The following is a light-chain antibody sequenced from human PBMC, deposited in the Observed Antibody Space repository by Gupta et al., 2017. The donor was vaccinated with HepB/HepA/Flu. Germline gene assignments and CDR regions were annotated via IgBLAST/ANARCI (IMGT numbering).Light chain of an antibody. CDR3: QEWDSSWV. Sequence: SYELTQPPSVSVSPGQTASIPCHGDKLGDKYACWYQQKPGQSPVRVIYQDSKRPSGIPERLSGSKYGKKDHLTISGTQAMEEAYYYCQEWDSSWVFGGGTKLTVL. CDR2: QDS. CDR1: KLGDKY. J-gene: IGLJ3*02. V-gene: IGLV3-1*01.